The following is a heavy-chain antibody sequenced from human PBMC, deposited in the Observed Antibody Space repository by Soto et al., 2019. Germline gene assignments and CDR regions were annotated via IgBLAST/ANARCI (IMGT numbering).Heavy chain of an antibody. CDR2: INAGNGNT. Sequence: AASVKVSCKASGYTFTNYAIDWGRQAPGQRLEWMGWINAGNGNTKYSQKFQGRVTITRDTSASTAYMELSSLRSEDTAVYYCARSIVVVTALDYWGQGTLVTVSS. J-gene: IGHJ4*02. D-gene: IGHD2-21*02. CDR1: GYTFTNYA. V-gene: IGHV1-3*01. CDR3: ARSIVVVTALDY.